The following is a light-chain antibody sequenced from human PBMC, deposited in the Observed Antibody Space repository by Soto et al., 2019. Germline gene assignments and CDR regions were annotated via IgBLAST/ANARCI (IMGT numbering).Light chain of an antibody. Sequence: QSALTQPPSASGSPGQSVTISYTGTSSDIGAYDYVSWYQQHPGKVPKLIISEVTKRPSGVPDRFSASKSGNTASLTVSGLQAEDEADYYCSSHGGANNFYVFGTGTKVTVL. J-gene: IGLJ1*01. CDR2: EVT. CDR3: SSHGGANNFYV. CDR1: SSDIGAYDY. V-gene: IGLV2-8*01.